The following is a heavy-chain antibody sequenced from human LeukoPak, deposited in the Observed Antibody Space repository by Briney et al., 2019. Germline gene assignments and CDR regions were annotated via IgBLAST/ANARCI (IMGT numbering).Heavy chain of an antibody. J-gene: IGHJ4*02. Sequence: GGSLRLSCAASGFTFSNAWMSWVRQAPGKGLEWVGRIKSKTDGGTTDYAAPVKGRFTISRDDSKNTLYLQMNSLKTEDTAVYYCTSRDRGSSWYEGSPYYFDYWGQGTLVTVSS. CDR3: TSRDRGSSWYEGSPYYFDY. V-gene: IGHV3-15*01. D-gene: IGHD6-13*01. CDR2: IKSKTDGGTT. CDR1: GFTFSNAW.